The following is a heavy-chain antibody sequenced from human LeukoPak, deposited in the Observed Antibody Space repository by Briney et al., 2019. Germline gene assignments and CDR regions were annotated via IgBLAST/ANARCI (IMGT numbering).Heavy chain of an antibody. J-gene: IGHJ4*02. CDR2: IRYDGSNK. CDR1: GFTFSSYG. Sequence: GGSLRLSCAASGFTFSSYGMHWVRQAPGKGLEWVAFIRYDGSNKYYADSVNGRFTISRDNSKNTLYLQMNSLRAEDTAVYYCAKDLAAGTADYWGQGTLVTVSS. D-gene: IGHD6-13*01. CDR3: AKDLAAGTADY. V-gene: IGHV3-30*02.